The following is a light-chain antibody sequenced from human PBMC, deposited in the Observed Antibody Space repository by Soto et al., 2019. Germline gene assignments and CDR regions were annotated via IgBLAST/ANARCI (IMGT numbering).Light chain of an antibody. V-gene: IGKV3D-15*01. J-gene: IGKJ4*01. CDR3: QQYGDWPGA. Sequence: EIVMPQSPPTLSVSPGERATLSCRDSQSVGSRLAWYQQRPGQAPRLLIYDASNRATGIPARFSGSGSGTEFSLTISSLQSEDFAVYSCQQYGDWPGAFGGGTKVDIK. CDR2: DAS. CDR1: QSVGSR.